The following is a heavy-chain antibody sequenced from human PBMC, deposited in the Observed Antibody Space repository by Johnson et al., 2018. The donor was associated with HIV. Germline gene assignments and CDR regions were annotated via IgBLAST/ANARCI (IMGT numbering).Heavy chain of an antibody. Sequence: QVHLVESGGGLVQPGGSLRLSCAASGFTFSSYGMHWVRQAPGKGLEWVAVISYAGSNNYYADSVMGRFTISRDNSKNTLYLQINSLRAEDTAVFYCARGALGDWVDAFDIWGQGTMVTVSS. V-gene: IGHV3-30*03. D-gene: IGHD3-16*01. CDR2: ISYAGSNN. CDR3: ARGALGDWVDAFDI. J-gene: IGHJ3*02. CDR1: GFTFSSYG.